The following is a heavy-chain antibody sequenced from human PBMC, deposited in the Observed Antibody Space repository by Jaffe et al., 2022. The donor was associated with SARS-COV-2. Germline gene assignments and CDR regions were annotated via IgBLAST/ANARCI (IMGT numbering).Heavy chain of an antibody. CDR1: GFTLSSYY. Sequence: EVQLVESGGGLVQPGGSLRLSCAASGFTLSSYYMTWVRQAPGKGLEWVANIKQDGSGKSYVDSVKGRFTISRDSAENSLFLQMNSLRAEDTALYYCGRWSGSNWRIDYWGQGTLVTVSS. CDR2: IKQDGSGK. J-gene: IGHJ4*02. V-gene: IGHV3-7*01. D-gene: IGHD6-13*01. CDR3: GRWSGSNWRIDY.